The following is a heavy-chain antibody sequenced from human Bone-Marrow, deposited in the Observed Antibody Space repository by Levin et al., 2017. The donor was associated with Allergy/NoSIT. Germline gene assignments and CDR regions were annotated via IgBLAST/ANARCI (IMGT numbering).Heavy chain of an antibody. CDR1: GGSMNTYF. Sequence: KPSETLSLTCTVSGGSMNTYFWSWIRQPPGKGLEWIGFIYYSGSSDYNPSLKSRVTISADTSKNQFSLRLTSVTAADTAVYYCARDRRLRFAADAFDIWGQGTMVTVSS. D-gene: IGHD3-10*01. CDR2: IYYSGSS. V-gene: IGHV4-59*01. J-gene: IGHJ3*02. CDR3: ARDRRLRFAADAFDI.